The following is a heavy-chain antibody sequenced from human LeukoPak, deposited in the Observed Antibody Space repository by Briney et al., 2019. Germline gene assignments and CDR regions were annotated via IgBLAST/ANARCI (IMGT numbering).Heavy chain of an antibody. V-gene: IGHV1-46*01. J-gene: IGHJ3*02. CDR1: GGTFSSYA. D-gene: IGHD3-22*01. CDR2: INPSGGSI. CDR3: ARGRNYYDSSRYYYEGDAFDI. Sequence: ASVKVSCKASGGTFSSYAISWVRQAPGQGLEWMGIINPSGGSIRYAQKFQGRVTMTRDTSTSTVYMELSSLRSEDTAVYYCARGRNYYDSSRYYYEGDAFDIWGQGTMVTASS.